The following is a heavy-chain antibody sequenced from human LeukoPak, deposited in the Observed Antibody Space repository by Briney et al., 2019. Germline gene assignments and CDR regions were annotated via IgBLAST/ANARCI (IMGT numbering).Heavy chain of an antibody. CDR1: GFTFSSFE. CDR3: ARVGGATAVTMYFEY. CDR2: ISRSGGTL. V-gene: IGHV3-48*03. J-gene: IGHJ4*02. D-gene: IGHD1-26*01. Sequence: GGSLRLSCAASGFTFSSFEMNWVRQAPGKGLEWVSYISRSGGTLYYADSVKGRFTISRDNTKNLLYLQMNSLRAEDTAVYYCARVGGATAVTMYFEYWGQGTLVTVTS.